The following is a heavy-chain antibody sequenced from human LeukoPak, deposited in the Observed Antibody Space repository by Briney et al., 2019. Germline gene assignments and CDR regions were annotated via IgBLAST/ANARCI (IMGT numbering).Heavy chain of an antibody. CDR3: ARGRGIAAPYYFDY. CDR2: IIPIFGTA. Sequence: SVKVSCKASGGTFSSYAISWVRQAPGQGLGWMGGIIPIFGTANYTQKFQGRVTITTDESTSTAYMELSSLRSEDTAVYYCARGRGIAAPYYFDYWGQGTLVTVSS. V-gene: IGHV1-69*05. D-gene: IGHD6-25*01. CDR1: GGTFSSYA. J-gene: IGHJ4*02.